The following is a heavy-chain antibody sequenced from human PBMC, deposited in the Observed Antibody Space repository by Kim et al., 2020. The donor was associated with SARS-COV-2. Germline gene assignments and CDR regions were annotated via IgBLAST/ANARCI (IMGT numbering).Heavy chain of an antibody. D-gene: IGHD2-15*01. V-gene: IGHV3-33*01. Sequence: DGSNKYYADSVKGRFTISRDNSKNTLYLQMNSLRAEDTAVYYCARDLAGPWGQGTLVTVSS. CDR3: ARDLAGP. CDR2: DGSNK. J-gene: IGHJ5*02.